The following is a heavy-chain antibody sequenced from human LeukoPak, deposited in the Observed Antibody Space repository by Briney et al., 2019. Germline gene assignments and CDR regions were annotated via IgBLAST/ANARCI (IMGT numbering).Heavy chain of an antibody. Sequence: SETLSLTCTVSGGSISSYYWSWTRRPPGKGLEWIGYIYYSGSTNYNPSLKSRVTISVDTSKNQFSLKLSSVTAADTAVYYCARAPLGRAGAFDIWGQGTMVTVSS. J-gene: IGHJ3*02. CDR1: GGSISSYY. CDR3: ARAPLGRAGAFDI. CDR2: IYYSGST. V-gene: IGHV4-59*01.